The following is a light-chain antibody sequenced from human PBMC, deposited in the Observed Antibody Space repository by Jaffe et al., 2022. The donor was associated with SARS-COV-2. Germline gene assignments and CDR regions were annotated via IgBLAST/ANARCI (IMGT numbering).Light chain of an antibody. CDR1: SSDVGSYNL. Sequence: QSALTQPASVSGSPGQSITISCTGTSSDVGSYNLVSWYQQYPGKAPKLMIYEGSKRPSGVSNRFSGSKSGNTASLTISGLQAEDEADYYCCSYAGSSTWVFGGGTKVTVL. CDR3: CSYAGSSTWV. V-gene: IGLV2-23*01. CDR2: EGS. J-gene: IGLJ3*02.